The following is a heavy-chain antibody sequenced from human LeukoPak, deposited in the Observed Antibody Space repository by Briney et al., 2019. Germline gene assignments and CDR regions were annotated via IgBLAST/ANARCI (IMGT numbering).Heavy chain of an antibody. Sequence: GGSLRLSCAASGFTFSSYSMNWVRQAPGKGLEWVSSISSSSSYINYADSVKGRFTISRDNAKNSLYLQMNSLRAEDTAVYYCARTTVTPDAFDIWGQGTMVTVSS. CDR1: GFTFSSYS. V-gene: IGHV3-21*01. CDR2: ISSSSSYI. D-gene: IGHD4-17*01. CDR3: ARTTVTPDAFDI. J-gene: IGHJ3*02.